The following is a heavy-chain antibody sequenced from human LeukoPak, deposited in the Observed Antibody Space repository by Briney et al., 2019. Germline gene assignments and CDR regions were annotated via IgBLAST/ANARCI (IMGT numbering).Heavy chain of an antibody. D-gene: IGHD3-16*01. CDR1: GYTFTSYD. CDR2: MNPNSGNT. Sequence: ASVKVSCKASGYTFTSYDINWVRQATGQGLEWMGWMNPNSGNTGNAQKFQGRVTMTRNTSISTAYMELSSLRSEDTAVYYCAAWVPNWYFDLWGRGTLVTVSS. J-gene: IGHJ2*01. V-gene: IGHV1-8*01. CDR3: AAWVPNWYFDL.